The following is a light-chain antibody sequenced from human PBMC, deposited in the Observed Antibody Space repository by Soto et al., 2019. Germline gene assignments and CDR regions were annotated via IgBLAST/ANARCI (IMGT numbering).Light chain of an antibody. J-gene: IGKJ5*01. CDR1: QSVSSSY. CDR3: QQYNNWPPIT. V-gene: IGKV3-15*01. Sequence: DIVMTQSPCTLSLSPVERATLSCRASQSVSSSYLAWYQQRPGQAPRLLIYDTSTRATGIPARFSGSGSGTEFTLTISSLQSEDFAVYYCQQYNNWPPITFGQGTRLEI. CDR2: DTS.